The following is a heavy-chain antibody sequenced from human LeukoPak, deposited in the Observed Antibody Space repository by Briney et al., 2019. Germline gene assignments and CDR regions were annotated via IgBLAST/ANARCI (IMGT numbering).Heavy chain of an antibody. CDR3: ARKSRIVAVAGDDAFDI. V-gene: IGHV1-18*01. Sequence: ASMKVSCKASGYTFTSYGISWVRQAPGQGLEWMGWISAYNGNTNYAQKLQGRVTMTTDTSTSTAYMELRSLRSDDTAVYYCARKSRIVAVAGDDAFDIWGQGTMVTVSS. CDR2: ISAYNGNT. D-gene: IGHD6-19*01. CDR1: GYTFTSYG. J-gene: IGHJ3*02.